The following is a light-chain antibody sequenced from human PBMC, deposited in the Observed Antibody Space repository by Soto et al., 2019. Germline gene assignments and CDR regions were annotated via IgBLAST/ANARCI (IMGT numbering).Light chain of an antibody. V-gene: IGKV1-12*01. CDR1: QAINDC. Sequence: DIQMTQSPSSVSASVGDRVTISSWQRQAINDCLAWYQQKPGKAPKVLIYDASSLQSGVPSRFSASGSGADFSLTISSLEPDDFPSYVWQHCITLPLAFGGGTEVEIK. CDR3: QHCITLPLA. J-gene: IGKJ4*01. CDR2: DAS.